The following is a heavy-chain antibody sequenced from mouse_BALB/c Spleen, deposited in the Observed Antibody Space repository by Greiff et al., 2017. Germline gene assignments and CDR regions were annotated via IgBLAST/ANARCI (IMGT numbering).Heavy chain of an antibody. J-gene: IGHJ4*01. CDR1: GFTFSSFG. D-gene: IGHD2-3*01. CDR3: AREVYDPIDY. V-gene: IGHV5-17*02. CDR2: ISSCSSTI. Sequence: EVQLVESGGGLVQPGGSRKLSCAASGFTFSSFGMHWVRQAPEKGLEWVAYISSCSSTIYYADTVKGRFTNARDNPKNTLFLQMTSLRSEDTAMYYCAREVYDPIDYWGQGNTVTVSS.